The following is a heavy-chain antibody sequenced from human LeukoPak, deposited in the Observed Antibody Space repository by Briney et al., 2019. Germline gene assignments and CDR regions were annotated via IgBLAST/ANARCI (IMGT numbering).Heavy chain of an antibody. J-gene: IGHJ5*02. CDR3: AAELSVGPITMVRGVLNWFDP. CDR1: GYTFTSNY. D-gene: IGHD3-10*01. V-gene: IGHV1-69*13. Sequence: SVKVSCKAFGYTFTSNYMHWVRQAPGQGLEWMGGIIPIFGTANYAQKFQGRVTITADESTSTAYMELSSLRSEDTAVYYCAAELSVGPITMVRGVLNWFDPWGQGTLVTVSS. CDR2: IIPIFGTA.